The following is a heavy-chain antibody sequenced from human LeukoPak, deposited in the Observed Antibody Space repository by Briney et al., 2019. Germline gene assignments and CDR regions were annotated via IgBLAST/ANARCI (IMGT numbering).Heavy chain of an antibody. Sequence: SETLSLTCTVSGGSISSSSYYWSWIRQPPGKGLEWIGYIYYSGSTNYNPSLKSRVTISVDTSKNQFSLKLSSVTAADTAVYYCARSSWFGSPALDYWGQGTLVTVSS. CDR3: ARSSWFGSPALDY. V-gene: IGHV4-61*01. CDR1: GGSISSSSYY. J-gene: IGHJ4*02. D-gene: IGHD3-10*01. CDR2: IYYSGST.